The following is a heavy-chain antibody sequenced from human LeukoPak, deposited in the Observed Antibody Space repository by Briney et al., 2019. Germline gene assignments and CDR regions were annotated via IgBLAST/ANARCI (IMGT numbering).Heavy chain of an antibody. CDR1: GGSISSYY. V-gene: IGHV4-59*01. J-gene: IGHJ6*04. Sequence: SETLSLTCTVSGGSISSYYWSWIRQPPGKGLEWIGYIYYSGSTNYNPSLKSRVTISVDTSKNQFSLKLSSVTAADTAVYYCARDPGVRGVIPHYYYYGMDVWGKGPTVTVSS. D-gene: IGHD3-10*01. CDR3: ARDPGVRGVIPHYYYYGMDV. CDR2: IYYSGST.